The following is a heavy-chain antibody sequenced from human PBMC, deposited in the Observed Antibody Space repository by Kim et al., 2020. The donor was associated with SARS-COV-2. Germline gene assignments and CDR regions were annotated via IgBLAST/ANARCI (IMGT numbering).Heavy chain of an antibody. V-gene: IGHV4-59*01. CDR3: ARKGWLQHWYFDL. D-gene: IGHD5-18*01. J-gene: IGHJ2*01. Sequence: TPSLKSRVTISVDTSKNQFSLKLSSVTAADTAVYYCARKGWLQHWYFDLWGRGTLVTVSS.